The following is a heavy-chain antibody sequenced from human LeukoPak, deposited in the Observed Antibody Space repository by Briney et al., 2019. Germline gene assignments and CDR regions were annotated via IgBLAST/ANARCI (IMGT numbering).Heavy chain of an antibody. CDR1: GYTLTGYY. J-gene: IGHJ4*02. CDR2: INPNSGGT. D-gene: IGHD1-26*01. CDR3: ARDHPVGATRIEIDY. V-gene: IGHV1-2*06. Sequence: GASVKVSCKASGYTLTGYYMHWVRQAPGQGLEWMGRINPNSGGTNYAQKFQGRVTMTRDTSISTAYMELSRLRSNDTAVYYCARDHPVGATRIEIDYWGQGTLVTVSS.